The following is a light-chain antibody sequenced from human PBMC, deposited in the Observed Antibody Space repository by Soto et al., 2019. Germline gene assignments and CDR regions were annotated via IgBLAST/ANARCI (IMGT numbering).Light chain of an antibody. J-gene: IGKJ4*01. CDR3: QQYDNIILS. V-gene: IGKV1-33*01. CDR1: QYVGNY. Sequence: IRLTQSPTSLIASVGDRVTITCQASQYVGNYLNWYQQKPGEPPRLLISGASNLEPGVPARFSGSGSGADFTFIISDLQPEYVATYFCQQYDNIILSFGGGTKVEI. CDR2: GAS.